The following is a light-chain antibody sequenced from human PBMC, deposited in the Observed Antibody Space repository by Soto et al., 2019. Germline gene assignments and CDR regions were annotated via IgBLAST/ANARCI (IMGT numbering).Light chain of an antibody. Sequence: EIVMTQSPATLSVSPGERVTLSCRASQSVSCLAWYQHKPGQPPRLLIYGASTRATGIPARCSGSGSGTDFILTISSMQSEDSAVYFCQQSSAWPLFTFGQGTRLEIK. CDR2: GAS. CDR1: QSVSC. CDR3: QQSSAWPLFT. V-gene: IGKV3-15*01. J-gene: IGKJ5*01.